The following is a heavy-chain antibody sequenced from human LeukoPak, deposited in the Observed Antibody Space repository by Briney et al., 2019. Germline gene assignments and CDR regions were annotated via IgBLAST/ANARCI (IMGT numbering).Heavy chain of an antibody. Sequence: GGSLSLSCAAFGFPFSGYSLNWFRQAPGKGLEWVSSISSSSSYIYYADSVKGRFTISRDKAKNSLYLQMNSLRAEDTAVYYCARDDILTGPFDYWGQGTLVTVSS. J-gene: IGHJ4*02. D-gene: IGHD3-9*01. V-gene: IGHV3-21*01. CDR3: ARDDILTGPFDY. CDR1: GFPFSGYS. CDR2: ISSSSSYI.